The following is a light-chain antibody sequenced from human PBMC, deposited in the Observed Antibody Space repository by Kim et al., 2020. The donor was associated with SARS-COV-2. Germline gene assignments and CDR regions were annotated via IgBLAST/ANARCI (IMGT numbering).Light chain of an antibody. V-gene: IGLV3-9*01. CDR2: RDS. CDR1: NIGGKV. CDR3: QIWDSSKAV. J-gene: IGLJ3*02. Sequence: LGQPATITCGGNNIGGKVVHCYQQTPAQAPVLVIYRDSSRPSGIPQRFSGSNSGNTATLTISRAQAGDEADYYCQIWDSSKAVFGGGTKVTVL.